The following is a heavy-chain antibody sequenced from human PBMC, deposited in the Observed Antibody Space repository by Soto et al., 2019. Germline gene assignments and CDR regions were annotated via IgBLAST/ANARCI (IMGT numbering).Heavy chain of an antibody. D-gene: IGHD3-3*01. J-gene: IGHJ4*02. CDR1: GFSLSTSGVG. CDR2: IYWDDDK. CDR3: AHSLLTIFGLITLDY. V-gene: IGHV2-5*02. Sequence: QITLKESGPTLVKPTQTLTLTCTFSGFSLSTSGVGVGWIRQPPGKALEWLALIYWDDDKRYSPSLKSRLTITKDTSKNQVVLTMTNMDPMDTATYYCAHSLLTIFGLITLDYWGQGTLVTVSS.